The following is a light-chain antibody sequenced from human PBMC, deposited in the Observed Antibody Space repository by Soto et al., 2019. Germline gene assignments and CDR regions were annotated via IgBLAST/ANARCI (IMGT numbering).Light chain of an antibody. V-gene: IGKV4-1*01. CDR2: WAS. CDR3: QQYYNTPLA. J-gene: IGKJ4*01. CDR1: QSVLYSSNNKNY. Sequence: DIVMTQSPDSLAVSLGERATINCKSSQSVLYSSNNKNYLAWYQQKPGQPPKLLMYWASTRESGVPDRFSGSGSGTDFTLTISSLQAEDVAVYYCQQYYNTPLAFGGVTKLEIK.